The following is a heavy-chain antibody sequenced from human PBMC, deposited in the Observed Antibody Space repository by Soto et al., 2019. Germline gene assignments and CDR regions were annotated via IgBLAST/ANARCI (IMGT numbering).Heavy chain of an antibody. CDR2: IWSDGNNK. J-gene: IGHJ6*04. Sequence: QFQLVESGGGVVHPGRSLRLSCAASGFSFSDYGMHWDRQAPGKGLEWVAVIWSDGNNKYYGDSVKGLFTISRDNSKNTLYLRINSRRAEDTVVYYCASGRHNWNSEKFYDYYNMDVWGKGTTVTVSS. CDR1: GFSFSDYG. CDR3: ASGRHNWNSEKFYDYYNMDV. V-gene: IGHV3-33*01. D-gene: IGHD1-20*01.